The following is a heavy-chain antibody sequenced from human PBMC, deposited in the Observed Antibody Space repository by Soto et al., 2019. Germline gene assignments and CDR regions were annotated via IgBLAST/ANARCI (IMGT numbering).Heavy chain of an antibody. J-gene: IGHJ5*02. D-gene: IGHD3-9*01. CDR3: AREALTGYYNWFDP. V-gene: IGHV1-69*13. Sequence: VKVSCKASGGTFSSYAISWLRQAPGQGLEWMGGIIPIFGTANYAQKFQGRVTITRDTSASTAYMELSSLRSEDTAVYYCAREALTGYYNWFDPWGQGTLVTVSS. CDR2: IIPIFGTA. CDR1: GGTFSSYA.